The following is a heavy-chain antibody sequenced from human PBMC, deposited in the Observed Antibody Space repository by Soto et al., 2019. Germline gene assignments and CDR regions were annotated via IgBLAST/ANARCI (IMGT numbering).Heavy chain of an antibody. V-gene: IGHV1-69*06. CDR1: GGTFSSYA. J-gene: IGHJ6*02. CDR3: ARDREMATITDGMDV. CDR2: IIPIFGTA. D-gene: IGHD5-12*01. Sequence: QVQLVQSGAEVKKPGSSVKVSCKASGGTFSSYAISWVRQAPGQGLEWMGGIIPIFGTANYAQKFQGRVTITADKATSTAYMELISLRAEDTAVYDCARDREMATITDGMDVWGQGTTVTVSS.